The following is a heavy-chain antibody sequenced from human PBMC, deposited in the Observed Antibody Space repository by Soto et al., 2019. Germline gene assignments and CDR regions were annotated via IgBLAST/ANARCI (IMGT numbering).Heavy chain of an antibody. D-gene: IGHD2-2*01. Sequence: PSETLSLTCAVSGGSISSSNWWSWVRQPPGKGLEWIGEIYHSGSTNYNPSLKSRVTISVDKSKNQFSLKLSSVTAADTAVYYCASEYCSSTSCYLFWGQGTLVTVSS. J-gene: IGHJ4*02. V-gene: IGHV4-4*02. CDR2: IYHSGST. CDR3: ASEYCSSTSCYLF. CDR1: GGSISSSNW.